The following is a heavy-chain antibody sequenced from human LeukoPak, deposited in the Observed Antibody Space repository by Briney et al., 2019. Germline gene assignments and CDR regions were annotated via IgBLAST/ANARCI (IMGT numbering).Heavy chain of an antibody. Sequence: GGSLRLSCAASGFNFRDHWMDWVRQAPGKGLEWVGHTKTDGSETYYLDSLRGRFSISRDNTNNALYLQMNSLRVEDTAVYYCVKNNGWFHLAQWGQGTLVTVSS. J-gene: IGHJ4*02. CDR3: VKNNGWFHLAQ. D-gene: IGHD6-19*01. V-gene: IGHV3-7*03. CDR1: GFNFRDHW. CDR2: TKTDGSET.